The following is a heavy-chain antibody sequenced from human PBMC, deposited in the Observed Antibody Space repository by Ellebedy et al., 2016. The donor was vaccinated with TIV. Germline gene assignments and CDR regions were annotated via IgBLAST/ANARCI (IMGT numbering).Heavy chain of an antibody. J-gene: IGHJ6*02. CDR1: GFTVSSNY. D-gene: IGHD4-11*01. CDR2: IYSGGST. V-gene: IGHV3-53*01. Sequence: GGSLRLSCAASGFTVSSNYMSWVRQAPGKGLEWVSVIYSGGSTYYADSVKGRFTISRDNSKNTLYLQMNNLRAEDTAVYYCARDRVYSNYVAFSAYYYGVDVWGQGTTVTVSS. CDR3: ARDRVYSNYVAFSAYYYGVDV.